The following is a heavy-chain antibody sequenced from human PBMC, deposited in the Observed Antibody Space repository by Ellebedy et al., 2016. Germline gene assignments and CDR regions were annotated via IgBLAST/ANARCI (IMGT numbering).Heavy chain of an antibody. CDR2: ISGHGGTI. CDR1: GFNLDDYA. CDR3: VKDITVDPLYFED. D-gene: IGHD4-11*01. Sequence: GGSLRLXXAASGFNLDDYAMNWVRQVPGKGLEWVAGISGHGGTIGYGDSVKGRFTISRDNAKKFLYLQMNSLRAEDTALYYCVKDITVDPLYFEDWGQGTLVTVSS. V-gene: IGHV3-9*01. J-gene: IGHJ4*02.